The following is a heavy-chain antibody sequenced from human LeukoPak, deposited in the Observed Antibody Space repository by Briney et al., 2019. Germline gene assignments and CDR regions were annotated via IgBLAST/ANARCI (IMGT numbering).Heavy chain of an antibody. J-gene: IGHJ6*03. CDR2: IRSKANSYAT. D-gene: IGHD3-3*01. V-gene: IGHV3-73*01. Sequence: GGSLRLSCAASGFTFSGSAMHWVRQASGKGLEWVGRIRSKANSYATAYAASVKGRFTISRDDSKNTAYLQLNSLKTEDTAVYYCTRVYDFWSGYSILYYYMDVWGKGTTVTVSS. CDR3: TRVYDFWSGYSILYYYMDV. CDR1: GFTFSGSA.